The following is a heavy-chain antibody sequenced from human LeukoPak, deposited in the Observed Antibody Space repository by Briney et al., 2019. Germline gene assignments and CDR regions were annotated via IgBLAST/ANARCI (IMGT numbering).Heavy chain of an antibody. J-gene: IGHJ4*02. CDR2: ISDDGSNK. Sequence: GGSLRLSCAASGFTFSNYAMHWVRQAPGKGLEWVAVISDDGSNKYYADSVKGRFIISRDNSKTTLYLQMNSLRAEDTAVYYCARDLQQVVRSYFFDNWGQGTLVTVSS. V-gene: IGHV3-30-3*01. D-gene: IGHD6-13*01. CDR1: GFTFSNYA. CDR3: ARDLQQVVRSYFFDN.